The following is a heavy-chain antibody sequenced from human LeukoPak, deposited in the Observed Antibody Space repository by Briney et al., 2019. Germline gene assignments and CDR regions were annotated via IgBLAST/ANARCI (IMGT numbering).Heavy chain of an antibody. CDR1: GGSFSGYY. CDR2: INHSGST. CDR3: ASDYGSGSYRFDY. Sequence: SETLSLTCAVYGGSFSGYYWSWIRQPPGKGLEWIGEINHSGSTNYNPSLKSRVTISVDTSKNQFSLKLSSVTAADTAVYYCASDYGSGSYRFDYWGQGTLVSVSS. J-gene: IGHJ4*02. D-gene: IGHD3-10*01. V-gene: IGHV4-34*01.